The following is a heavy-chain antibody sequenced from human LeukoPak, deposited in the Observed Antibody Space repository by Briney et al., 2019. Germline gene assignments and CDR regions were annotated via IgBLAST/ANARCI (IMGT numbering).Heavy chain of an antibody. CDR2: VHSSGIT. V-gene: IGHV4-59*08. J-gene: IGHJ4*02. Sequence: SETLSLTCSVSGDSISSSYWSWIRQPPGKGLEWIGYVHSSGITQYNPSLKSRVTISVDTSKNQFSLKLSSVTAADTAVYYCARVLACGHSDYWGQGTLVTVSS. CDR3: ARVLACGHSDY. D-gene: IGHD2-21*01. CDR1: GDSISSSY.